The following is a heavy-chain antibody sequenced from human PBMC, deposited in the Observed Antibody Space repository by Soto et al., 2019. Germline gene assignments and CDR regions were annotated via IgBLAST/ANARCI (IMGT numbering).Heavy chain of an antibody. Sequence: GGSLRLSFAASGFTFGEHAMHWVRQAPGKGLEWVSGISWNSARITYADSVKGRFTISRDNDKNSLDLQMNGLRDEDTPLYFCVKEIAARIHWGQGTLVTVSS. CDR2: ISWNSARI. CDR3: VKEIAARIH. J-gene: IGHJ4*02. D-gene: IGHD2-15*01. CDR1: GFTFGEHA. V-gene: IGHV3-9*01.